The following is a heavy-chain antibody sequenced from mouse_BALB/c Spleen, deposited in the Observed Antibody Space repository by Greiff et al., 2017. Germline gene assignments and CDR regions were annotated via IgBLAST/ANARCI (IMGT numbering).Heavy chain of an antibody. J-gene: IGHJ2*01. V-gene: IGHV2-4-1*01. CDR2: IWSGGST. CDR3: ARNRDGNHYFDY. D-gene: IGHD2-1*01. CDR1: GFSLTSYG. Sequence: VQLQQSGPGLVQPSQSLSITCTVSGFSLTSYGVHWVRQSPGKGLEWLGVIWSGGSTDYNAAFISRLSISKDNSKSQVFFKRNSLQADDTAIYYCARNRDGNHYFDYWGQGTTLTVSA.